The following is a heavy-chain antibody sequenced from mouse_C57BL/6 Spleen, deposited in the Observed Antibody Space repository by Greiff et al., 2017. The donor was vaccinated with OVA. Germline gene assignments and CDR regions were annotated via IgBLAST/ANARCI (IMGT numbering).Heavy chain of an antibody. CDR1: CYTFTSYW. CDR2: IYPGSGST. J-gene: IGHJ3*01. CDR3: ARRGDSSGYPFAY. Sequence: VQLQQPGAELVKPGASVKMSCKASCYTFTSYWITWVKQRPGQGLEWIGDIYPGSGSTNYNEKFKSKATLTVDTSSSTADMQLSSLTSEDSAVYYCARRGDSSGYPFAYWGQGTLVTVSA. D-gene: IGHD3-2*02. V-gene: IGHV1-55*01.